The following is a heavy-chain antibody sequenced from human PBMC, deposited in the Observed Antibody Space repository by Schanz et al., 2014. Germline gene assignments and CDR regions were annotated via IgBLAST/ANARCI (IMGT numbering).Heavy chain of an antibody. Sequence: EVPLVESGGGLAQPGGSLRLSCAASGITFSGYSMNWVRQAPGKGLEWVSYISGSSSTKYYADSVKGRFSISRDNGETSVYLQMNSLRVEDTAVYYCARDLISSGWYGWGQGTLVTVSS. CDR1: GITFSGYS. J-gene: IGHJ4*02. CDR2: ISGSSSTK. D-gene: IGHD6-19*01. V-gene: IGHV3-48*04. CDR3: ARDLISSGWYG.